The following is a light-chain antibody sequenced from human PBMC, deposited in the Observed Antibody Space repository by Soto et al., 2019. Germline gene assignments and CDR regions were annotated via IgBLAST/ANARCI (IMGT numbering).Light chain of an antibody. CDR3: SSYTSSNTWV. CDR2: YVS. V-gene: IGLV2-14*03. CDR1: SSDVGGYNY. Sequence: QSDLTQPASVSGSPGQSITISCTGTSSDVGGYNYVSWYQQHPGKVPKVMIYYVSNRPSGVSHRFSGSKSGNTASLTISGLQSEDEVDYYCSSYTSSNTWVFGGGTKLTVL. J-gene: IGLJ3*02.